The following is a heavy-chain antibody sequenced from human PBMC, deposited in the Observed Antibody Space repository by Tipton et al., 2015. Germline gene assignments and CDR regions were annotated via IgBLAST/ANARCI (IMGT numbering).Heavy chain of an antibody. CDR3: AREGGYCSGGNCYKRDYYYYGMHV. Sequence: TLSLTCTVSGGSISSYYWSWIRQPPGKGLEWIGYIYYSGSTNYNPSLKSRVTISVDTSKNQFSLKLSSVTAADTAVYYCAREGGYCSGGNCYKRDYYYYGMHVWGQGATVTVSS. CDR2: IYYSGST. D-gene: IGHD2-15*01. V-gene: IGHV4-59*01. J-gene: IGHJ6*02. CDR1: GGSISSYY.